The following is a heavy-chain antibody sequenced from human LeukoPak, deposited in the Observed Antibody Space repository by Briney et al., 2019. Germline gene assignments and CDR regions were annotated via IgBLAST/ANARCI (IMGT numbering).Heavy chain of an antibody. CDR3: AKGLRWRDY. CDR2: ISYDGSNK. CDR1: GFTFSSYA. J-gene: IGHJ4*02. Sequence: GGSLRLSCAASGFTFSSYAMHWVRQAPGKGLEWVAVISYDGSNKYYADSVKGRFTISRDNSKNTLYLQMNSLRAEDTAVYHCAKGLRWRDYWGQGTLVTVSS. V-gene: IGHV3-30*04. D-gene: IGHD4-23*01.